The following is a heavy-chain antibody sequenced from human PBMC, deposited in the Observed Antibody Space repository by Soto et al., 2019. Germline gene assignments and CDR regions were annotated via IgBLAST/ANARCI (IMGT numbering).Heavy chain of an antibody. V-gene: IGHV3-30-3*01. CDR2: ISVDGSSK. CDR3: ARDVDAYGSGSSFDC. D-gene: IGHD3-10*01. CDR1: GFTLSNYY. J-gene: IGHJ4*02. Sequence: QEQLVESGGGVVQPGRSLRLSCAASGFTLSNYYMHWVRQAPGKGPEWVAFISVDGSSKYHADSVKGRFTISRDNSNNTVYLQMNSLRPEDTAVYYCARDVDAYGSGSSFDCWGQGTLVTVSS.